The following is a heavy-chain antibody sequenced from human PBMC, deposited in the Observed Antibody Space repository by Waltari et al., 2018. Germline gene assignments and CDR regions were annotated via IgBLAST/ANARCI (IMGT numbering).Heavy chain of an antibody. Sequence: EVQLVASGGGLVQPGGSPSLSCAASGFTFSSYWMSWVRQAPGKGLAWVANIKQEGSGKYYVESVNGRITIARDNAKNPLYLQRNSLRSEDTAVYYCARVGYSGYDYSPNYYYYYYGMDVWGQGTTVTVSS. J-gene: IGHJ6*02. CDR3: ARVGYSGYDYSPNYYYYYYGMDV. D-gene: IGHD5-12*01. CDR2: IKQEGSGK. V-gene: IGHV3-7*01. CDR1: GFTFSSYW.